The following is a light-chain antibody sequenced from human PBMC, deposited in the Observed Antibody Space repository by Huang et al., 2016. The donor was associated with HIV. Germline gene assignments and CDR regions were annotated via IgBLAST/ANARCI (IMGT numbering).Light chain of an antibody. V-gene: IGKV1-39*01. CDR3: LQTLNFPPT. CDR1: QSISTF. CDR2: GAS. Sequence: DVQMTQSPSSLSASVGDRVHIPCRASQSISTFLNWYQQKPGKAPNLLIYGASSLQTGVPSRFIGSGSETDFSLTISSLQPEDFGTYYCLQTLNFPPTFGQGTKV. J-gene: IGKJ1*01.